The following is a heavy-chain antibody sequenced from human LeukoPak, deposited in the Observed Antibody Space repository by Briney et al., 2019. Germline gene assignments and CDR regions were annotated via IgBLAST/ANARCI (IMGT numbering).Heavy chain of an antibody. J-gene: IGHJ3*02. CDR2: IYYSGST. D-gene: IGHD3-3*01. Sequence: SETLSLTCTVSGGSISSSSYYWGWIRQPPGKGLEWIGSIYYSGSTYYNPFLKSRVTISVDTSKNQFSLKLSSVTAADTAVYYCAREKTIFGVVIFLGAFDIWGQGTMVTVSS. CDR1: GGSISSSSYY. V-gene: IGHV4-39*01. CDR3: AREKTIFGVVIFLGAFDI.